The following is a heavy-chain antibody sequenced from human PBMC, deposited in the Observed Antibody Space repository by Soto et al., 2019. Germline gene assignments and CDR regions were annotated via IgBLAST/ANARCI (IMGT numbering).Heavy chain of an antibody. V-gene: IGHV3-23*01. CDR2: LGPDGRNT. CDR3: VKQMTTWTDSFFDF. J-gene: IGHJ4*02. Sequence: GGSLRLSCVASEFSFSRYAMTWVRQAAGKGLQWVAGLGPDGRNTFYGESVRGRFTISRGNSRNTLYLQMSSLRAEDTAVYFCVKQMTTWTDSFFDFWGRGIQVTVSS. CDR1: EFSFSRYA. D-gene: IGHD4-17*01.